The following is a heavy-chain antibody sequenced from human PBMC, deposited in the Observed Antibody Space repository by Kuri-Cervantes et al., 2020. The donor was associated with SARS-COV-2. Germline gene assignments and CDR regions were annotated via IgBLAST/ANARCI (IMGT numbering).Heavy chain of an antibody. D-gene: IGHD5-18*01. CDR3: ARLGGYRSGYNWFDP. CDR2: INHSGST. CDR1: GGSFSGYY. V-gene: IGHV4-34*01. Sequence: SETLSLTCAVYGGSFSGYYWSRIRQPPGKGLEWIGEINHSGSTNYNPSLKSRVTISVDTSKNQFSLKLISVTAADTAVYYCARLGGYRSGYNWFDPWGQGTLVTVSS. J-gene: IGHJ5*02.